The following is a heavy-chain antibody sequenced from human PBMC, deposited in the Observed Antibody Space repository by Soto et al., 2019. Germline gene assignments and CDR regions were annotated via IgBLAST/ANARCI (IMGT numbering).Heavy chain of an antibody. Sequence: ASVKVSCKASGYTFSDYYIHWVRQAPGQGLEWMGWINPNSGGTKYAPKFQGGVTMTRDTSFTTAYMELSRLRSGDTAVYYCAREPATAKPEGVDFWGQGTLVTVSS. J-gene: IGHJ4*02. CDR2: INPNSGGT. D-gene: IGHD6-13*01. CDR3: AREPATAKPEGVDF. CDR1: GYTFSDYY. V-gene: IGHV1-2*02.